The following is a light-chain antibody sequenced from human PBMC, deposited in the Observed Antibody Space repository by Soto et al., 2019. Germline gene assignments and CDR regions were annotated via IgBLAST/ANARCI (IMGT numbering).Light chain of an antibody. CDR2: GAS. CDR3: LQRSIGFT. J-gene: IGKJ3*01. Sequence: EIVLTQSPGTLSLSPGERATLSCRASQSVSNNYLAWYQQKRGQAPRLLIYGASNRAPGIPARFSGSGSGTDFTLTISSLEPEDFAVYHCLQRSIGFTFGPGTKVDIK. CDR1: QSVSNNY. V-gene: IGKV3D-20*02.